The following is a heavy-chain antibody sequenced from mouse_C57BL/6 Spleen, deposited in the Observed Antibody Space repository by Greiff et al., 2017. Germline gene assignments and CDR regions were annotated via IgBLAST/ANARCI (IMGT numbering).Heavy chain of an antibody. CDR3: ARLTPGSSRYYFDY. J-gene: IGHJ2*01. Sequence: QVQLLESGAELVKPGASVKLSCKASGYTFTGYSMHWVKQRPGQGLEWIGWFYPGSGGIKYNEKFKDKATLTADKSSSTVYMELSRLTSEDSAVYFCARLTPGSSRYYFDYWGQGTTLTVSS. CDR1: GYTFTGYS. CDR2: FYPGSGGI. V-gene: IGHV1-62-2*01. D-gene: IGHD1-1*01.